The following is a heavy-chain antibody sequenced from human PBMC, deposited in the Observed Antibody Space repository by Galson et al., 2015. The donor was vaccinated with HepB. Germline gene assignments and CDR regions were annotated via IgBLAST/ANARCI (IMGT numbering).Heavy chain of an antibody. CDR1: GFTFSSYS. CDR3: ASERHDFWSGYSFDP. Sequence: SLRLSCAASGFTFSSYSMNWVRQAPGKGLEWVSYISSSSSTIYYADSVKGRFTISRDNAKNSLYLQMNSLRAEDTAVYYCASERHDFWSGYSFDPWGQGTLVTVSS. V-gene: IGHV3-48*01. J-gene: IGHJ5*02. D-gene: IGHD3-3*01. CDR2: ISSSSSTI.